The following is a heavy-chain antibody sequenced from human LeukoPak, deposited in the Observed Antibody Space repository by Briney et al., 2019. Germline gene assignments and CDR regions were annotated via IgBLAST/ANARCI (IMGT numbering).Heavy chain of an antibody. CDR2: ISGSGGST. J-gene: IGHJ4*02. Sequence: GGSLRLSCVASGFTFSSYAMSWVRQAPGKGLEWVSGISGSGGSTDYADSVKGRFTISRDNSKNTLYLQMNSLRAEDTAVYYCAKWSRAPEDCSDPFDYWGQGTLVTVSS. CDR1: GFTFSSYA. CDR3: AKWSRAPEDCSDPFDY. D-gene: IGHD2/OR15-2a*01. V-gene: IGHV3-23*01.